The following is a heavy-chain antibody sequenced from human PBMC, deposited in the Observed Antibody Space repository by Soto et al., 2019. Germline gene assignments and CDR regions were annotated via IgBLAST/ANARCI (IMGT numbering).Heavy chain of an antibody. CDR1: GFTFSSYG. CDR3: AKAFQVPADY. Sequence: PGGSLRLSCAASGFTFSSYGMHWVRQAPGKGLEWVAVISYDGSNKYYADSVKGRFTISRDNSKNTLYLQMNSLRAEDTAVYYCAKAFQVPADYWGQGSLVTVSS. V-gene: IGHV3-30*18. J-gene: IGHJ4*02. CDR2: ISYDGSNK.